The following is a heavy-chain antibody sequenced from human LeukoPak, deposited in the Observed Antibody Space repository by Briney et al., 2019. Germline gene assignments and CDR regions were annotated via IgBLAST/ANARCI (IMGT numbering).Heavy chain of an antibody. CDR1: GFTFSTYW. V-gene: IGHV3-7*03. CDR2: IKQDGSKT. D-gene: IGHD3-10*01. CDR3: ARDLYYGSGTHNWFDP. J-gene: IGHJ5*02. Sequence: GGSLRLSCAASGFTFSTYWMTWVRQAPGKGLEWVANIKQDGSKTYYVDSVKGRFTISRDNAKNSLYLQMNSLRAEDTALYHCARDLYYGSGTHNWFDPWGQGTLVTVSS.